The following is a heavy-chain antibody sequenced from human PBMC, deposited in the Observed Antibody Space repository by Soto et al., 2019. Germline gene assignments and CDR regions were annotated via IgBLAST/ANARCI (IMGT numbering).Heavy chain of an antibody. CDR3: ARDLGGYSPFDY. Sequence: SETLSLTCTVSGGSISSYYWSWIRQPPGKGLEWIGYFYFSGSTNYNPSLKSRVTISVDTSKNQFSLKLSSVTSADTAVYYCARDLGGYSPFDYWGQGTLVTVSS. CDR1: GGSISSYY. CDR2: FYFSGST. J-gene: IGHJ4*02. D-gene: IGHD3-22*01. V-gene: IGHV4-59*12.